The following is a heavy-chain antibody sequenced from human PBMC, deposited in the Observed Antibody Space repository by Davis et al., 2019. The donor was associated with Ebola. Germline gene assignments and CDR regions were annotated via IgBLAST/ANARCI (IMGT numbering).Heavy chain of an antibody. J-gene: IGHJ6*04. Sequence: PGGSLRLSCTASGFTFGDYAMSWFRQAPGKGLEWVGFIRSKAYGGTTEYAASVKGRFTISRDDSKSIAYLQMNSLKTEDTAVYYCTNSGYDFDFYYGMDVWGKGTTVTVSS. CDR3: TNSGYDFDFYYGMDV. CDR1: GFTFGDYA. D-gene: IGHD5-12*01. CDR2: IRSKAYGGTT. V-gene: IGHV3-49*03.